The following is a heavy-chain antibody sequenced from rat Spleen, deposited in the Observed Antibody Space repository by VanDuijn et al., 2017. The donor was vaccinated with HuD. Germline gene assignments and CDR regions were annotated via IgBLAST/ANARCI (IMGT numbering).Heavy chain of an antibody. CDR1: GFTFSSFP. J-gene: IGHJ2*01. D-gene: IGHD2-1*01. CDR2: ISYEGSST. Sequence: EVQLVESGGGLVQPGRSMKLSCAASGFTFSSFPMAWVRQAPTKGLEWVATISYEGSSTYYGDSVKGRFTISRDNAKNTLYLQMDSLRSEDTAAYYCARTTYDYFDYWGQGVMVTVSS. V-gene: IGHV5-46*01. CDR3: ARTTYDYFDY.